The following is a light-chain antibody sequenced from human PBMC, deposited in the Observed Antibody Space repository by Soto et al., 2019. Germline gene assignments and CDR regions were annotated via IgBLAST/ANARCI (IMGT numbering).Light chain of an antibody. CDR2: EVS. V-gene: IGLV2-14*01. CDR1: SSDVGGYNY. J-gene: IGLJ1*01. Sequence: QPVLTQPASVSGSPGQSITISCTGTSSDVGGYNYVSWYQHHPGKAPKLMIYEVSNRPSGVSNRFSGSKSGNTASLTISGLQAEDEAAYYCSSYTSTSSPFVFGTGTKVTVL. CDR3: SSYTSTSSPFV.